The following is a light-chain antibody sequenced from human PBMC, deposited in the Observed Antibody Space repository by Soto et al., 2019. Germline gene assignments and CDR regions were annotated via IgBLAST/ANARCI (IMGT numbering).Light chain of an antibody. Sequence: QSVLTQPASVSGSPGQLITISGTGTSSDVGGFNYVSWYQHHPGKAPKLMIYEVSNRPSGVSNRFSGSKSGNTASLTISRLQAEDDADYYCSSYTSSSTLYVFGTGTKVTVL. CDR2: EVS. J-gene: IGLJ1*01. V-gene: IGLV2-14*01. CDR3: SSYTSSSTLYV. CDR1: SSDVGGFNY.